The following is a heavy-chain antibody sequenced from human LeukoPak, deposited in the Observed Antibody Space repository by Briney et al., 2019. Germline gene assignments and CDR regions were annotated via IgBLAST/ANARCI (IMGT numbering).Heavy chain of an antibody. CDR3: ARGCYDILTGYHNFDY. Sequence: GSVRVSCKASGYTFTSYDMNWVRQAPGQGLEWMGWMNPNSGNTDYAQKLQGRVTMTRNTSITTAYMELSSLRSEDTAVYYCARGCYDILTGYHNFDYWGQGTLVTVSS. J-gene: IGHJ4*02. V-gene: IGHV1-8*01. CDR1: GYTFTSYD. CDR2: MNPNSGNT. D-gene: IGHD3-9*01.